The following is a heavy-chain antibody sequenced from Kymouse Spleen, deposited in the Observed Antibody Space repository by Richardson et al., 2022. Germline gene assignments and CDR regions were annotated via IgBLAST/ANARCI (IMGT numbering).Heavy chain of an antibody. J-gene: IGHJ6*02. V-gene: IGHV4-31*03. Sequence: QVQLQESGPGLVKPSQTLSLTCTVSGGSISSGGYYWSWIRQHPGKGLEWIGYIYYSGSTYYNPSLKSRVTISVDTSKNQFSLKLSSVTAADTAVYYCASGITGTTDYYYGMDVWGQGTTVTVSS. CDR3: ASGITGTTDYYYGMDV. D-gene: IGHD1-7*01. CDR1: GGSISSGGYY. CDR2: IYYSGST.